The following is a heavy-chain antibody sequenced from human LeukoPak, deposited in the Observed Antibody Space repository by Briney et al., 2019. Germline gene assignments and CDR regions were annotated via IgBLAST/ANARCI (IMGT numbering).Heavy chain of an antibody. J-gene: IGHJ4*02. CDR1: GFTFSSYA. D-gene: IGHD6-13*01. V-gene: IGHV3-9*01. Sequence: GGSLRLSCAASGFTFSSYAMSWVRQAPGKGLEWVSGITWDSGNIGYVDSVKGRFTISRDNAKNSLYLQMNSLRAEDTALYYCAKDMGIAAAGTLDYWGQGTLVTVSS. CDR3: AKDMGIAAAGTLDY. CDR2: ITWDSGNI.